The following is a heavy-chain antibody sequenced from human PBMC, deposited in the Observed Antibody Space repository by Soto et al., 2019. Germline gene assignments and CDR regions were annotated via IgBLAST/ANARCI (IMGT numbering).Heavy chain of an antibody. D-gene: IGHD3-10*01. CDR1: GGSISSGGYY. CDR2: IYYSGST. V-gene: IGHV4-31*03. CDR3: ARDPSGSGSYFDY. Sequence: QVQLQESGPGPVKPSQTLSLTCTVSGGSISSGGYYWSWIRQHPGKGLEWIGYIYYSGSTYYNPSIKSRVTISVDTSKNQFSMKLSSVTAADTAVYYWARDPSGSGSYFDYWGQGTLVTVSS. J-gene: IGHJ4*02.